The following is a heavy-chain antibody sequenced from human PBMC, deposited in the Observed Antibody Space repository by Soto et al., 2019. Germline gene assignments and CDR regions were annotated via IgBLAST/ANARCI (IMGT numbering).Heavy chain of an antibody. CDR2: VSGSGGTT. Sequence: GGSLRLSCAASGFTFSSYGMHWVRQAPGKGLEWVSAVSGSGGTTYYADSVKGRFTISRDNSKHTLFLQMNSLRAEDTAVYYCAKVEGFLDLFNYRGQGSSVIVSS. CDR1: GFTFSSYG. CDR3: AKVEGFLDLFNY. V-gene: IGHV3-23*01. D-gene: IGHD1-1*01. J-gene: IGHJ4*02.